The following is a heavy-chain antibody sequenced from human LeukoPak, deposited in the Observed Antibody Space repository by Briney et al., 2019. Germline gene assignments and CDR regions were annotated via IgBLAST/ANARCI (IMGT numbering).Heavy chain of an antibody. CDR3: ARDRQNYYYDY. CDR1: GFTFSSYS. J-gene: IGHJ4*02. Sequence: PGGSLRLSCAASGFTFSSYSMNWVRQAPGKGLEWVSSISSSSYIYYADSVKGRFTISRDDAKNSLSLQMNSLRAEDTAVYYCARDRQNYYYDYWGQGTLVTVSS. V-gene: IGHV3-21*01. CDR2: ISSSSYI. D-gene: IGHD2/OR15-2a*01.